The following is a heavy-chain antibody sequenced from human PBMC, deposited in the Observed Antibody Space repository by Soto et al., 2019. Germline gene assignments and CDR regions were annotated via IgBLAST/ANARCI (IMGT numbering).Heavy chain of an antibody. CDR1: GYSFSSYW. V-gene: IGHV5-51*01. D-gene: IGHD4-17*01. CDR2: IYPGDSDT. Sequence: GGALKISCEGSGYSFSSYWIGWGRPMPGKGLEWMGIIYPGDSDTRYSPSFQGQVTISADKSISTAYLQWSSLKASDTAMYYCARLEDDYGDYVMYYWGQGTLVTVSS. J-gene: IGHJ4*02. CDR3: ARLEDDYGDYVMYY.